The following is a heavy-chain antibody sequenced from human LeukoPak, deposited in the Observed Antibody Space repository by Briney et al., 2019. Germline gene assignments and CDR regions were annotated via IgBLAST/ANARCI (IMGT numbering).Heavy chain of an antibody. Sequence: ASVKVSCKASGSTFTRYYIHWVRQAPGKGLEWMGGFDPEDGETIYAQKFQGRVTMTEDTSTDTAYMELSSLRSEDTAVYYCATGTRFNLGAFDYWGQGTLVTVSS. CDR1: GSTFTRYY. V-gene: IGHV1-24*01. J-gene: IGHJ4*02. CDR3: ATGTRFNLGAFDY. D-gene: IGHD1-14*01. CDR2: FDPEDGET.